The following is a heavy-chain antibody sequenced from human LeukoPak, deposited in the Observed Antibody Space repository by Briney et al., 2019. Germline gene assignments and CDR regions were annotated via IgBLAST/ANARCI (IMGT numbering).Heavy chain of an antibody. V-gene: IGHV1-69*13. Sequence: ASVKVSCKASGGTFSSYAISWVRQAPGQGLEWMGGIIPIFGTANYAQKFQGRVTITADESTSTAYMELSSLRSEDTAVYYCASQRGYSAYYYYMDVWGKGTTVTVSS. CDR2: IIPIFGTA. CDR1: GGTFSSYA. CDR3: ASQRGYSAYYYYMDV. J-gene: IGHJ6*03. D-gene: IGHD5-18*01.